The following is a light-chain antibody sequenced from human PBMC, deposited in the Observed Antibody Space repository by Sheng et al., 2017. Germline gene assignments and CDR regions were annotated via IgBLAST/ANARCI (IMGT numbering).Light chain of an antibody. V-gene: IGKV1-5*03. CDR3: QHYDGSPL. CDR2: KAS. CDR1: QSVSSW. Sequence: DIQMTQSPSTLSASIGDRVIITCRASQSVSSWLAWYQQKPGKAPKLLIYKASTLESGVPSRFSGSGSGTEFTLTISSLQPDDFATYYCQHYDGSPLFGQGTKLEIK. J-gene: IGKJ2*01.